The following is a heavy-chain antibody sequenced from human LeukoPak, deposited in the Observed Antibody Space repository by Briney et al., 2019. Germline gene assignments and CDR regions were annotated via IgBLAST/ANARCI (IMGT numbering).Heavy chain of an antibody. Sequence: GGSLRLSCAASGFTFTNTWMSWVRQAPGKGLEWVGRIKSKTDGGTADYAAPGKGRFTISRDDSKNTMYLQMNSLKTEDTAVYYCITWRWFDPWGQGTLVTVSS. CDR2: IKSKTDGGTA. V-gene: IGHV3-15*01. CDR3: ITWRWFDP. J-gene: IGHJ5*02. CDR1: GFTFTNTW.